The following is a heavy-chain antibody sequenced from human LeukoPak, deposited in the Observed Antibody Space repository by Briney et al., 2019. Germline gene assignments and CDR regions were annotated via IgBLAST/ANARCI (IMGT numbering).Heavy chain of an antibody. V-gene: IGHV4-38-2*01. D-gene: IGHD3-9*01. CDR2: IYHSGST. Sequence: SETLSLTCAVSGYSISSGYYWGWIRQPPGKRLEWIGSIYHSGSTYYNASLKSRVTISVDTSKNQFSLKLSSVTAADTAVYYCARVGRYFDWLSLDYWGQGTLVTVSS. CDR3: ARVGRYFDWLSLDY. CDR1: GYSISSGYY. J-gene: IGHJ4*02.